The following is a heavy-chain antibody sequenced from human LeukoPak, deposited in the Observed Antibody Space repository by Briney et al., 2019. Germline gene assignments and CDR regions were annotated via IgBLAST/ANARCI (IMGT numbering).Heavy chain of an antibody. V-gene: IGHV3-20*04. D-gene: IGHD4-17*01. CDR2: INWNGGST. CDR1: GFTFDDYG. CDR3: TKLYGDYYYYYYMDV. J-gene: IGHJ6*03. Sequence: GGSLRLSCAASGFTFDDYGMSWVRQAPGKGLEWVSGINWNGGSTGYADSVKGRSTISRDNAKNSLYLQMNSLRAEDTALYYCTKLYGDYYYYYYMDVWGKGTTVTVSS.